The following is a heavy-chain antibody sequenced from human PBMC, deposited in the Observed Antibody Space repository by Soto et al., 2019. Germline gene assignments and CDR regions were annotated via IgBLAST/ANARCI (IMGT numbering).Heavy chain of an antibody. V-gene: IGHV3-48*01. Sequence: EVQLVESGGGLVQPGGSLRLSCAASGFTFSSYTMNWVRQAPGKGLEWVSYISSSTNTIYYADSVKGRFTISRDIARNSLYLQMNSQRAEDTAVYYCAGERGYRGYGSGWFDPWGQGTLVTVSS. D-gene: IGHD5-12*01. CDR3: AGERGYRGYGSGWFDP. CDR2: ISSSTNTI. CDR1: GFTFSSYT. J-gene: IGHJ5*02.